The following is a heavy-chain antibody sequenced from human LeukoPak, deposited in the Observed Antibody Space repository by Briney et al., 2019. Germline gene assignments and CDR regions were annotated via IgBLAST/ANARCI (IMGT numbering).Heavy chain of an antibody. V-gene: IGHV3-21*01. Sequence: KPGGSLRLSCAASGFTFSSYSMNWVRQAPGKGLEWVSSISSSSSYIYYADSVKGRFTISRDNTKNSLYLQMNSLRAEDTAVYYCARDADTAMVSPPRFDYWGQGTLVTVSS. J-gene: IGHJ4*02. D-gene: IGHD5-18*01. CDR2: ISSSSSYI. CDR3: ARDADTAMVSPPRFDY. CDR1: GFTFSSYS.